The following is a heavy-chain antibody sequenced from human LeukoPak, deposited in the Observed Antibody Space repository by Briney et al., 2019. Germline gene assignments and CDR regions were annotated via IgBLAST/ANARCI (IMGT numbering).Heavy chain of an antibody. Sequence: GGSLRLSCAASGFTFSSYSMNWVRQAPGKGLEWVSYISSSSSTIYYADSVKGRFTISRDNAKNSLYLQMNSLRAEDTAVYYCARDWFGAIDSSGLGPTRRGTRRLRGDAFDIWGQGTMVTVSS. J-gene: IGHJ3*02. CDR2: ISSSSSTI. D-gene: IGHD3-22*01. CDR3: ARDWFGAIDSSGLGPTRRGTRRLRGDAFDI. CDR1: GFTFSSYS. V-gene: IGHV3-48*04.